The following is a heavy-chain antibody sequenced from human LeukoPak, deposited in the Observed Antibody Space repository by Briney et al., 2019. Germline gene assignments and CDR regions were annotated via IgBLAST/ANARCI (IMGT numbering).Heavy chain of an antibody. CDR2: INPSGGST. J-gene: IGHJ6*02. CDR3: ARDPIFGVVIMDYYYYYGMDV. V-gene: IGHV1-46*01. CDR1: GYTFTSYY. Sequence: RASVKVSCKASGYTFTSYYMHWVRQAPGQGLEWMGIINPSGGSTSYAQKFQGRVTMTRDTSTSTAYMELSSLRSEDTAVYYCARDPIFGVVIMDYYYYYGMDVWGQGTTVTVSS. D-gene: IGHD3-3*01.